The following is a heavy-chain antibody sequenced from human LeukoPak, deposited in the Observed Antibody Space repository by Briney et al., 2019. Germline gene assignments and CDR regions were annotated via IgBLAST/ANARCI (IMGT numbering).Heavy chain of an antibody. J-gene: IGHJ4*02. CDR1: GGTFSSYA. CDR2: IIPIFGTA. V-gene: IGHV1-69*05. Sequence: ASVKVSCKASGGTFSSYAISWVRQAPGQGLEWMGGIIPIFGTANYAQKFQGRVTITTDESTSTAYMELSSLRSEDTAVYYCARDYGSGSYYFLYWGQGTLVTVSS. CDR3: ARDYGSGSYYFLY. D-gene: IGHD3-10*01.